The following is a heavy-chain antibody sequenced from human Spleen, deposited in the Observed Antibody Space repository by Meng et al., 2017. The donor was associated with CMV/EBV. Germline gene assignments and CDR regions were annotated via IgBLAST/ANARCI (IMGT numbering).Heavy chain of an antibody. D-gene: IGHD6-25*01. Sequence: SCKASGHTLTRYGISWVRQAPGKELEWVANINKDGTAKYYVDSVKGRFTISRDNAKTSLYLQMNSLRVEDTAVYYCARERAGTYNYYALDVWGQGTTVTVSS. V-gene: IGHV3-7*01. CDR1: GHTLTRYG. CDR2: INKDGTAK. J-gene: IGHJ6*02. CDR3: ARERAGTYNYYALDV.